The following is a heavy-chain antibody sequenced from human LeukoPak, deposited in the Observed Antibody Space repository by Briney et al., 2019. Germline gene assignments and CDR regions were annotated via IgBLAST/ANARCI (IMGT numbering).Heavy chain of an antibody. Sequence: ASVKVSCKASGYTFTSYYMHWVRQAPGQGLEWMGIINPSGGSTTYAQKFQGRVTMTWDTSTGTVYMELSSLRSEDTAVYYCTRASVAGRRFDYWGQGTLVTVSS. CDR2: INPSGGST. CDR3: TRASVAGRRFDY. D-gene: IGHD6-19*01. J-gene: IGHJ4*02. CDR1: GYTFTSYY. V-gene: IGHV1-46*03.